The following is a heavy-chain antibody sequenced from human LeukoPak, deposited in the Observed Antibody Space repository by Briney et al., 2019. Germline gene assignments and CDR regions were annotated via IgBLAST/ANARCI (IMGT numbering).Heavy chain of an antibody. D-gene: IGHD3-10*01. J-gene: IGHJ4*02. CDR3: ARLYGSGSYRDY. Sequence: SVKVSCKASGGTFSSYAISWVRQAPGQGLEWMGGIIPIFGTANYAQKFQGRVTITADESTSTAYMELSSLRSDDTAVYYCARLYGSGSYRDYWGQGTLVTVSS. CDR1: GGTFSSYA. CDR2: IIPIFGTA. V-gene: IGHV1-69*13.